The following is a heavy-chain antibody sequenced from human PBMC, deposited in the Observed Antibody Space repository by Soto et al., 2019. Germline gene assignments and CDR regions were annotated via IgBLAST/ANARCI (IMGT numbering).Heavy chain of an antibody. CDR1: GGSISSGGYY. Sequence: SETLSLTCTVSGGSISSGGYYWSWIRQHPEKGLEWIGYIYYTGNTYYNASLKSRVTISVDTSNNQFSLKLSSVTAADTAVYYCARVGISSSDAFDIWGQGTTVTV. D-gene: IGHD6-6*01. J-gene: IGHJ3*02. CDR2: IYYTGNT. V-gene: IGHV4-31*03. CDR3: ARVGISSSDAFDI.